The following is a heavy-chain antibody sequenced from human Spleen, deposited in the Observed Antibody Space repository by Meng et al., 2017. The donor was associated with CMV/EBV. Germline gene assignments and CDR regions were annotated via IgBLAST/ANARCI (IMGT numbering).Heavy chain of an antibody. Sequence: VSGGSISSGNYYWGWIRQSPGKGLEWIGSIYYSGSTYYNPSLRSRVTISLDTSKNQFSLKLSSVTAADTAVYYCASRRDGYSLFDYWGQGTLVTVSS. V-gene: IGHV4-39*07. CDR1: GGSISSGNYY. D-gene: IGHD5-24*01. CDR3: ASRRDGYSLFDY. J-gene: IGHJ4*02. CDR2: IYYSGST.